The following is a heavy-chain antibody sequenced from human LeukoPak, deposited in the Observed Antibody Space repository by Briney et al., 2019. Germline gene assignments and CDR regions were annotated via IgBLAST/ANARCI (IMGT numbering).Heavy chain of an antibody. CDR2: MNPNSGNT. J-gene: IGHJ5*02. Sequence: GASVKVSCKASGYTFTSCDINWVRQATGQGLEWMGWMNPNSGNTGYAQKFQGRVTMTRNTSISTAYMELSSLRSEDTAVYYCARDAHNYYDSSGYYYVSFDPWGQGTLVTVSS. D-gene: IGHD3-22*01. CDR1: GYTFTSCD. V-gene: IGHV1-8*01. CDR3: ARDAHNYYDSSGYYYVSFDP.